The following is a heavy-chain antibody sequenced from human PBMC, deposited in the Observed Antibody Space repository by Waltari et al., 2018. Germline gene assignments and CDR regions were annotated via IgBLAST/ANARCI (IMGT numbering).Heavy chain of an antibody. V-gene: IGHV3-33*01. D-gene: IGHD6-19*01. CDR2: RWYDGSNK. J-gene: IGHJ4*02. CDR1: GFTFSSYG. Sequence: QVQLVESGGGVVQPGRSLRLSCSASGFTFSSYGMHWVRRAPGKGLEWVAVRWYDGSNKYYADSVKGRFTISRDNSKNTLYLQMNSLRAEDTAVYYCARDGYSSGWYNDYWGQGTLVTVSS. CDR3: ARDGYSSGWYNDY.